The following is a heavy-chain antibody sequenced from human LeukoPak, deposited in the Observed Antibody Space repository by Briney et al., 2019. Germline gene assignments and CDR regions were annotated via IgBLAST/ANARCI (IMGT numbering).Heavy chain of an antibody. CDR2: IIPIFGTA. D-gene: IGHD3-22*01. Sequence: SVKVSCKASGGTFSSYAISWVRQAPGQGLEWMGGIIPIFGTANYALKFQGRVTITADESTSTAYMELSSLRSEDTAVYYCASYYDSSGYSSRSYYFDYWGQGTLVTVSS. J-gene: IGHJ4*02. CDR3: ASYYDSSGYSSRSYYFDY. CDR1: GGTFSSYA. V-gene: IGHV1-69*13.